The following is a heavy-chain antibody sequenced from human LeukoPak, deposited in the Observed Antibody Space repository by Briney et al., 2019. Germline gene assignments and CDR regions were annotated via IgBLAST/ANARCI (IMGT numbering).Heavy chain of an antibody. J-gene: IGHJ4*02. D-gene: IGHD3-22*01. V-gene: IGHV4-34*01. Sequence: KPSETLSLTCAVYGGSFSGYYWSWIRQPPGKGLEWIGEINHSGSTNYNPSLKSRVTISVDTSKNQFSLKLSSVTAADTAVYYCARDFYDSSGQFDYWGQGTLVTVSS. CDR3: ARDFYDSSGQFDY. CDR2: INHSGST. CDR1: GGSFSGYY.